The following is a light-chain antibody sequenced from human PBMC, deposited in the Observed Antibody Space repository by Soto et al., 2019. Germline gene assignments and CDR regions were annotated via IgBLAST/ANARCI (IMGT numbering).Light chain of an antibody. CDR1: SSDVGVYNF. Sequence: QSALTQPPSASGSPGQSVTISCTGTSSDVGVYNFVSWYQQHPGKAPKLMIYEVSKRPSGVPDRFSGSKSGNTASLTVSGLQAEDEADYYCLSYAGSNYPVLFGGGTKVTVL. CDR3: LSYAGSNYPVL. J-gene: IGLJ2*01. V-gene: IGLV2-8*01. CDR2: EVS.